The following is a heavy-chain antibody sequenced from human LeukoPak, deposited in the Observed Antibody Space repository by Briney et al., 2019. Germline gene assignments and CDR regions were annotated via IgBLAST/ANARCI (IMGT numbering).Heavy chain of an antibody. J-gene: IGHJ4*02. CDR2: IYHSGST. V-gene: IGHV4-4*02. CDR1: GDSIGSSNW. D-gene: IGHD2-15*01. Sequence: PSGTLSLTCAVSGDSIGSSNWWSWVRQPPGKGLEWIGEIYHSGSTNYNPSLTSRVTISEDSSKNQFSLRLHSLTAADTAIYYCARGRGYDPVVFYFDSWGQGTAVIVSS. CDR3: ARGRGYDPVVFYFDS.